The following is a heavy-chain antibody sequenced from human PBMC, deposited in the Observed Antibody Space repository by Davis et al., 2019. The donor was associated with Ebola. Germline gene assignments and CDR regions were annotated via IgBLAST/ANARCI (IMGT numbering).Heavy chain of an antibody. J-gene: IGHJ5*02. D-gene: IGHD3-10*01. CDR3: ARRVPMGNWFDP. CDR1: GGSISDHY. V-gene: IGHV4-59*08. Sequence: MPSETLSLTCTVSGGSISDHYWCWIRQPPGKALEWIGNIYYDGTTNYNPSLKSRVTISLDPSKNQLSLKLSSVTAADTAVYYCARRVPMGNWFDPWGQGTLVTVSS. CDR2: IYYDGTT.